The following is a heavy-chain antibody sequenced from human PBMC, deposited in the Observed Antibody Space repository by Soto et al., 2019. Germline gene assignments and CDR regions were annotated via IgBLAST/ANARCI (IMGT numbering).Heavy chain of an antibody. CDR3: AKSPVRGVIQNYFDY. J-gene: IGHJ4*02. CDR1: GFTFDDYA. CDR2: ISWNSGSI. D-gene: IGHD3-10*01. V-gene: IGHV3-9*01. Sequence: EVQLVESGGGLVQPGRSLRLSCAASGFTFDDYAMHWVRQAPGKGLEWVSGISWNSGSIGYADSVKGRFTISRDNAKNSLYLQMNSLRAEDTALYYCAKSPVRGVIQNYFDYWGQGTLVTVSS.